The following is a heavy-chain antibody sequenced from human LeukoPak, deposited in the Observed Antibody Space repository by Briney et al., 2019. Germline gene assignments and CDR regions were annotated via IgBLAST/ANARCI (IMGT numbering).Heavy chain of an antibody. CDR1: GFTFSSYS. V-gene: IGHV3-21*01. Sequence: GGSLRLSCAASGFTFSSYSMNWVRQAPGKGLEWVSSISSSSSYIYYADSVKGRFTISRDNAKNSLYLQMNSLRAEDTAVYYCARDKDYYGSGSYLFWGQGTLVTVSP. D-gene: IGHD3-10*01. CDR3: ARDKDYYGSGSYLF. J-gene: IGHJ4*02. CDR2: ISSSSSYI.